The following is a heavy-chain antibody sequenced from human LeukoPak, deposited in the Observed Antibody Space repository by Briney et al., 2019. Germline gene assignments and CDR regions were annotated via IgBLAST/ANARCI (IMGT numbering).Heavy chain of an antibody. CDR3: ARDHKTDIVVVPAARPRYYYYMDV. Sequence: SETLSLTCTVSGGSISSSSYYWSWIRQPAGKGLEWIGRIYTSGSTNYNPSLKSRVTISVDTSKNQFSLKLSSVTAADTAVYYCARDHKTDIVVVPAARPRYYYYMDVWGKGTTVTVSS. CDR2: IYTSGST. D-gene: IGHD2-2*02. CDR1: GGSISSSSYY. J-gene: IGHJ6*03. V-gene: IGHV4-61*02.